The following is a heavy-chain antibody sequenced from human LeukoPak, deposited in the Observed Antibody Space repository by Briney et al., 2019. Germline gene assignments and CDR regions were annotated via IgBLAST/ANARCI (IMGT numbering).Heavy chain of an antibody. CDR3: ARVGRGDYVWGSYSFDY. J-gene: IGHJ4*02. Sequence: SETLSLTCTVSGDSISNYYWSWIRQPPGKGLEWIGYISYSGSTNYNTSLKSRVTISVDTSKNQFSLKVSSVTAADTAVYYCARVGRGDYVWGSYSFDYWGQGTLVTVSP. V-gene: IGHV4-59*01. CDR2: ISYSGST. CDR1: GDSISNYY. D-gene: IGHD3-16*01.